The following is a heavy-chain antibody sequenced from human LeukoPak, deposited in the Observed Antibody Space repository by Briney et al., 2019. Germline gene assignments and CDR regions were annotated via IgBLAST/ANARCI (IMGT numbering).Heavy chain of an antibody. Sequence: GGSLRLSCAASGFTFSSYSMNWVRQAPGKGLEWVSYVSSSSSAIYYADSVKGRFTISRDNAKNSLYLQMNSLTDDDTAVYYCARDRVGYPKYYFDYWGQGTLVTVSS. D-gene: IGHD5-12*01. CDR1: GFTFSSYS. CDR2: VSSSSSAI. J-gene: IGHJ4*02. CDR3: ARDRVGYPKYYFDY. V-gene: IGHV3-48*02.